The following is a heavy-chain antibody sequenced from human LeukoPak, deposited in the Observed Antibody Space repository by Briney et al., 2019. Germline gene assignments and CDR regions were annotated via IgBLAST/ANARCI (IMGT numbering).Heavy chain of an antibody. CDR1: GFTFSSYA. J-gene: IGHJ4*02. V-gene: IGHV3-23*01. Sequence: GGSLRLSCAASGFTFSSYAMSWVRQAPGKGLECVSAISGSGGSTYYADSVKGRFTISRDNSKNTLYLQMNSLRAEDTAVYYCAKDRACGQWNCQGTDYWGQGTLVTVSS. D-gene: IGHD1-7*01. CDR3: AKDRACGQWNCQGTDY. CDR2: ISGSGGST.